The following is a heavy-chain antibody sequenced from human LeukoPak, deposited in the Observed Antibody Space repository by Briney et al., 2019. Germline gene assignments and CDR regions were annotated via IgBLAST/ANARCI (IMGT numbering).Heavy chain of an antibody. CDR3: ARLGAHYYYYYMDV. Sequence: SETLSLTCAVYGESFSGYYWSWIRQSPGKGLEWIGEINQSGSTNYNPSLKSRVTISIDTSKNQFSLKLRSVTAADTAVYYCARLGAHYYYYYMDVWAKGTTVTISS. J-gene: IGHJ6*03. CDR2: INQSGST. CDR1: GESFSGYY. V-gene: IGHV4-34*01. D-gene: IGHD3-16*01.